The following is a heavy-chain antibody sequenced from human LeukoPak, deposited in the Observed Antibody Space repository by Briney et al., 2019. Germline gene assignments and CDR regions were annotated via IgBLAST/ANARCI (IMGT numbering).Heavy chain of an antibody. V-gene: IGHV3-30-3*01. D-gene: IGHD3-3*01. J-gene: IGHJ4*02. CDR3: ARGGNRESGSDY. CDR2: ISYDGSNK. Sequence: PGGSLRLSCAASGFTFSSYAMHWVRQAPGKGLEWVAVISYDGSNKYYADSVKGRFTISRDNSKNTLYLQMNSLRAEDTAVYYCARGGNRESGSDYWGQGTLVTVSS. CDR1: GFTFSSYA.